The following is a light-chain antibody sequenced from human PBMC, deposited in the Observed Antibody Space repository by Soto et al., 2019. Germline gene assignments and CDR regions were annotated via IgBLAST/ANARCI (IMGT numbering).Light chain of an antibody. CDR2: DVS. CDR3: SSYTVSSTVI. V-gene: IGLV2-14*01. CDR1: SSDVGGYNY. Sequence: QSALTQPASVSGSPGQSITISCTGTSSDVGGYNYVSWYQQHPGNAPKLMIYDVSNRPSGVSNRFSGSRSGNTASLIISGLQTEDEADYYCSSYTVSSTVIFGGGTKLTVL. J-gene: IGLJ2*01.